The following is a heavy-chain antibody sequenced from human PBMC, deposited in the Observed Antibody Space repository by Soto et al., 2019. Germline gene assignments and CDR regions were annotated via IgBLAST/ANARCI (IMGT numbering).Heavy chain of an antibody. V-gene: IGHV3-30*18. CDR1: GFTFSSYG. CDR3: AKANWIAAADDAFDI. Sequence: GGSLRLSCAASGFTFSSYGMHWVRQAPGKGLEWVAVISYDGSNKYYADSVKGRFTISRDNSKNTLYLQMNSLRAEDTAVYYCAKANWIAAADDAFDIWGQGTMVTASS. D-gene: IGHD6-13*01. CDR2: ISYDGSNK. J-gene: IGHJ3*02.